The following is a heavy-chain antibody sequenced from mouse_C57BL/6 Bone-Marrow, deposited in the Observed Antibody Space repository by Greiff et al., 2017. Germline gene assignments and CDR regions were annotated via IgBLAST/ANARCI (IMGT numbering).Heavy chain of an antibody. Sequence: EVKLVGSGGGLVKPGGSLKLSCAASGFTFSSYAMSWVRQTPEKRLEWVATISDGGSYTYYPDNVKGRFTISRDNAKNNLYLQMSHLKSEDTAMYYCARDHYGNYGYWGQGTTLTVSS. V-gene: IGHV5-4*01. CDR2: ISDGGSYT. D-gene: IGHD2-1*01. CDR3: ARDHYGNYGY. J-gene: IGHJ2*01. CDR1: GFTFSSYA.